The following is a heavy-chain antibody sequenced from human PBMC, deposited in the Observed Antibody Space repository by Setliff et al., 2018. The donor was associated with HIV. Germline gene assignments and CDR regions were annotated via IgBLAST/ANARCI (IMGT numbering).Heavy chain of an antibody. CDR2: INHSGST. D-gene: IGHD1-26*01. V-gene: IGHV4-34*01. Sequence: SETLSLTCAVYGGSFSGYYWSWIRQPPGKGLEWIGEINHSGSTNYNPSLKSRVTISVDTSKNQFSLKLSSVTAADTAVSYCARGELLYYYYYGMDVWGQGTTVTVS. J-gene: IGHJ6*02. CDR1: GGSFSGYY. CDR3: ARGELLYYYYYGMDV.